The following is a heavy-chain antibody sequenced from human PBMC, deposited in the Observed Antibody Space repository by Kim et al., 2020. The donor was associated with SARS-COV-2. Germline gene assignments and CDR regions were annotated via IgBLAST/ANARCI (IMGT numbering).Heavy chain of an antibody. V-gene: IGHV3-23*01. CDR2: ISGSGGST. D-gene: IGHD3-10*01. CDR1: GFTFSSYA. CDR3: AKSRRMVRGVRYWYFDL. J-gene: IGHJ2*01. Sequence: GGSLRLSCAASGFTFSSYAMSWVRQAPGKGLEWVSAISGSGGSTYYADSVKGRFTISRDNSKNTLYLQMNSLRAEDTAVYYCAKSRRMVRGVRYWYFDLWGRGTLVTVSS.